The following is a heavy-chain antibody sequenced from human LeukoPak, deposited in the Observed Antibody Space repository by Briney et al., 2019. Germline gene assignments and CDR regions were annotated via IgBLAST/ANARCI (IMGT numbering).Heavy chain of an antibody. CDR3: ARRYFDY. J-gene: IGHJ4*02. V-gene: IGHV3-53*01. CDR2: IYSGGST. Sequence: GGSLRLSCAASGFTVSSNYMSWVRQAPGKGLEWVSVIYSGGSTYYADSVKGRFIISRDNSRNMLYLQMNSLRAEDTAVYYCARRYFDYWGQGTLVTVSS. CDR1: GFTVSSNY.